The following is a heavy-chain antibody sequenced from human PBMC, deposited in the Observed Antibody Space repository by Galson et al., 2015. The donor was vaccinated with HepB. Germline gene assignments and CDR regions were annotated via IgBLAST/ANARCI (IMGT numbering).Heavy chain of an antibody. D-gene: IGHD3-3*01. Sequence: SVKVSCKASGYTFTNYAIHWVRLAPGQRLEWVGWINAGNGNTKYSQKFQGGVTITRDTSASTAYMELSSLRSEDTAVYYCARDRITIFGVVIIDEWSGGMDVWGQGTTVTVSS. CDR3: ARDRITIFGVVIIDEWSGGMDV. CDR2: INAGNGNT. J-gene: IGHJ6*02. CDR1: GYTFTNYA. V-gene: IGHV1-3*01.